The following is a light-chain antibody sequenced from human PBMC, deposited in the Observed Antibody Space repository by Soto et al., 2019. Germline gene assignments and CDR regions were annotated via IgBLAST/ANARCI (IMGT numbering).Light chain of an antibody. J-gene: IGLJ2*01. CDR3: QSYDSSLSGDVV. V-gene: IGLV1-40*01. CDR1: SSNIGAGYD. Sequence: QLVLTQPPSVSGAPGQRITISCTGSSSNIGAGYDVHWYQQLPGSAPKLLMYGDTNRPSGVPDRFSGSKSGTSASLAITGLQADDEAEYYCQSYDSSLSGDVVFGGGTKLTVL. CDR2: GDT.